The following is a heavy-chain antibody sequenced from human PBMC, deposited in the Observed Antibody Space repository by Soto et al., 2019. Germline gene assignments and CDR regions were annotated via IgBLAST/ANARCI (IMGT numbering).Heavy chain of an antibody. D-gene: IGHD1-1*01. CDR1: GFTFSDYY. V-gene: IGHV3-11*01. J-gene: IGHJ6*02. CDR2: ISRDGDSM. Sequence: QVQLVESGGGLVKPGGSLRLSCAASGFTFSDYYMAWIRQAPGKGLEYVSYISRDGDSMYYADSVKGRFTISRDNAKNSLCLQMSRRRAEDMAVYEGARPNVESIHYCHGMYVWGQGTRVTVSS. CDR3: ARPNVESIHYCHGMYV.